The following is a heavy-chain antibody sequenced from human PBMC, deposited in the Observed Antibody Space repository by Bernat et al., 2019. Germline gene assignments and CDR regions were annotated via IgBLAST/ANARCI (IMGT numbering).Heavy chain of an antibody. J-gene: IGHJ3*02. D-gene: IGHD3-22*01. CDR1: GYSFTSYW. CDR2: IDPSDSYT. V-gene: IGHV5-10-1*01. Sequence: EVQLVQSGAEVKKPGESLRISCKGSGYSFTSYWISWVRQMPGKGLEWMGRIDPSDSYTNYSPSFQGHVTISADKSISTAYLQWSSLKASDTAMYYCASRDYYDSSGYLKPDHDAFDIWGQGTMVTVSS. CDR3: ASRDYYDSSGYLKPDHDAFDI.